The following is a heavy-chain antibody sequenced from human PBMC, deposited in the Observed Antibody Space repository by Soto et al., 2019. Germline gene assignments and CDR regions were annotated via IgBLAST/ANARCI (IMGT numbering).Heavy chain of an antibody. D-gene: IGHD6-6*01. J-gene: IGHJ5*02. V-gene: IGHV3-21*01. CDR3: ARDSTTSSIAAPHQGYWFDP. CDR1: GFTFSSYS. Sequence: PGGSLRLSCAASGFTFSSYSMNWVRQAPGKGLEWVSSISSSSSYIYYTDSVKGRFTISRDNAKNSLYLQMNSLRAEDTAVYYCARDSTTSSIAAPHQGYWFDPWGQGTLVTVSS. CDR2: ISSSSSYI.